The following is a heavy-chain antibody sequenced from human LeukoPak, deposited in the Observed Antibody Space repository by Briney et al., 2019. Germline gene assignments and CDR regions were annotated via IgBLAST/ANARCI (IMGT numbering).Heavy chain of an antibody. Sequence: SETLSLTCTVSGGSISGFYWGWIRQPPGKGLEWIGYIYYSGSTYYNPSLKSRITISVDTSKNQFSLKVSSVTAADTAVYYCARQDYYGSGSYSPAPFDYWGQGTLVTVSS. CDR3: ARQDYYGSGSYSPAPFDY. CDR1: GGSISGFY. V-gene: IGHV4-30-4*08. D-gene: IGHD3-10*01. CDR2: IYYSGST. J-gene: IGHJ4*02.